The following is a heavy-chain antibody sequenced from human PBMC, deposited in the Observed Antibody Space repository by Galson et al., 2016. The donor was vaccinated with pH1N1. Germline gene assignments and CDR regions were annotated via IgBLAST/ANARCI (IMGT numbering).Heavy chain of an antibody. Sequence: SLRLSCAASGYTFSNHWMSWVRQAPGKGLEWVANINQDGSVKYYVDSVKGRFTISRDNAKNSLYLQMNSLRAEDTALYYCARERGQGYHYYMDVWGKGTTVTVSS. CDR1: GYTFSNHW. CDR3: ARERGQGYHYYMDV. V-gene: IGHV3-7*03. CDR2: INQDGSVK. J-gene: IGHJ6*03.